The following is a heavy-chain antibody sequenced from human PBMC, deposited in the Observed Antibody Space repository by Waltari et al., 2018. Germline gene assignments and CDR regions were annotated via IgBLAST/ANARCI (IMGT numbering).Heavy chain of an antibody. CDR3: ARGWERWGFDY. Sequence: QLQLQESGPGLVQPSETLSLTCTVSGGSISSSSYYWGWIRQPPGKGLEWIGSIYYSGSTYYNPSLKSRVTISVDTSKNQFSLKLSSVTAADTAVYYCARGWERWGFDYWGQGTLVTVSS. CDR1: GGSISSSSYY. J-gene: IGHJ4*02. D-gene: IGHD1-26*01. CDR2: IYYSGST. V-gene: IGHV4-39*07.